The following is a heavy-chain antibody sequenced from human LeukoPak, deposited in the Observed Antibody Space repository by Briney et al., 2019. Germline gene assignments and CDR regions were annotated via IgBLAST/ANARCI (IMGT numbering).Heavy chain of an antibody. CDR2: ISSSSSYT. D-gene: IGHD2-15*01. J-gene: IGHJ4*02. Sequence: PGGSLRLSCAASGFTFSSYSMNWVRQAPGKGLEWVSSISSSSSYTYYADSVKGRFTISRDNAKNSLYLQMNSLRAEDTAVYYCAKSLGSGDWGQGTLVTVSS. CDR3: AKSLGSGD. CDR1: GFTFSSYS. V-gene: IGHV3-21*04.